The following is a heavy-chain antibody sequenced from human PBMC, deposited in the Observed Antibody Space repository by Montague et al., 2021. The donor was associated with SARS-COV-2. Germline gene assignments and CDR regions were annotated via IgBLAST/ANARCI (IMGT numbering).Heavy chain of an antibody. J-gene: IGHJ4*02. D-gene: IGHD3-10*01. V-gene: IGHV4-28*01. Sequence: SETLSLTCAVSGYSISSSNWRGWIRQAPGRGLGWSGYIHNTGSTYYNPSLKSRVTMSVDKSNNLFSLEVSSVTAVDTAVYYCAESADHYYFLDSWGQGTPVTVSS. CDR1: GYSISSSNW. CDR3: AESADHYYFLDS. CDR2: IHNTGST.